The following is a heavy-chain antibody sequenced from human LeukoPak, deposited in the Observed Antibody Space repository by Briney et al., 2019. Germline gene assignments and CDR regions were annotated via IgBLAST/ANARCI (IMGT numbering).Heavy chain of an antibody. J-gene: IGHJ4*02. V-gene: IGHV4-59*12. Sequence: SETLSLTCTVSGGSISSYYWSWIRQPPGKGLEWIGYIYYSGSTNYNPSLKSRVTISVDTSKNQFSLKLSSVTAADTAVYYCARRSASSGYYYLSLSTPVFDYWGQGTLVTVSS. CDR1: GGSISSYY. CDR3: ARRSASSGYYYLSLSTPVFDY. D-gene: IGHD3-22*01. CDR2: IYYSGST.